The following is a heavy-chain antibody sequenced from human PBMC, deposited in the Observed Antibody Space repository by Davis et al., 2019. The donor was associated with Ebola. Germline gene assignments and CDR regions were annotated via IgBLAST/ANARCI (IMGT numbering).Heavy chain of an antibody. V-gene: IGHV7-4-1*02. CDR1: GYPFTDFA. CDR3: ARGVTMVRGALLANWFDP. J-gene: IGHJ5*02. Sequence: AASVKVSCKASGYPFTDFAINWLRQAPGQRFEWLGWITTNTASPTYAPGFSERFVFSLDTSVSTAYLQISSLKAEDTAVYYCARGVTMVRGALLANWFDPWGQGTLVTVSS. D-gene: IGHD3-10*01. CDR2: ITTNTASP.